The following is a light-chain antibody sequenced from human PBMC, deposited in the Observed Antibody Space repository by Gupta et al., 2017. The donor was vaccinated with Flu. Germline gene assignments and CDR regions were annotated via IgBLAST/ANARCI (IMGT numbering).Light chain of an antibody. J-gene: IGLJ3*02. CDR2: DVS. CDR1: SSDVGGYNY. CDR3: CSYAGSYTWV. Sequence: QSALTQLRSVSGSPGQSVTISCTATSSDVGGYNYVSWYQQHTGKAPKLMIYDVSKRPSGVPERCSGSKAGNTASLTISGLQAEDEADYYCCSYAGSYTWVFGGGTKLTVL. V-gene: IGLV2-11*01.